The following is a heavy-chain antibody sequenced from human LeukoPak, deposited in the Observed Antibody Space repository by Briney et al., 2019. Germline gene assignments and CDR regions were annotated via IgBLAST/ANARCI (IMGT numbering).Heavy chain of an antibody. V-gene: IGHV3-30-3*01. D-gene: IGHD3-22*01. CDR2: ISYDGSNK. CDR3: ARGGHYYDSRDAFDI. CDR1: GFTFSSYA. Sequence: GRSLRLSCAASGFTFSSYAMHWVRQAPGKGLEWVAVISYDGSNKYYADSVKGRFTISRDNSKNTLYLQMNSLRAEDTAVYYCARGGHYYDSRDAFDIWGQGTMVTVSS. J-gene: IGHJ3*02.